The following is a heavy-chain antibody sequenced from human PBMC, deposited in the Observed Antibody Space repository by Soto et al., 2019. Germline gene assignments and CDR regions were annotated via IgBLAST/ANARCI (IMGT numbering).Heavy chain of an antibody. J-gene: IGHJ4*02. V-gene: IGHV3-48*02. CDR1: GFTFSSYS. CDR3: ARLPKGTTVTA. D-gene: IGHD4-17*01. CDR2: ITSSSDTI. Sequence: EVQLVESGGGLVQPGGSLRLSCAASGFTFSSYSMNWVRQAPGKGLEWVSYITSSSDTIYYADSVKDRFTISRDNAKNSLYLQMNSLGDEDTAVYYCARLPKGTTVTAWGQGTLVTVSS.